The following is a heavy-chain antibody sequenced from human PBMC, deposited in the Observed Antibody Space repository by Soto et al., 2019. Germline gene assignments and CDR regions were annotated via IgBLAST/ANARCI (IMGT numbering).Heavy chain of an antibody. V-gene: IGHV3-11*06. CDR3: ASQGDYYDSSGYRGWFDP. J-gene: IGHJ5*02. CDR2: ISSSSSYT. D-gene: IGHD3-22*01. CDR1: GFTFSDYY. Sequence: QVQLVESGGGLVKPGGSLRLSCAASGFTFSDYYMSWIRQAPGKGLEWVSYISSSSSYTNYADSVKGRFTISRDNAKNSLYLQMISLRAEDTAVYYCASQGDYYDSSGYRGWFDPWGQGTLVTVSS.